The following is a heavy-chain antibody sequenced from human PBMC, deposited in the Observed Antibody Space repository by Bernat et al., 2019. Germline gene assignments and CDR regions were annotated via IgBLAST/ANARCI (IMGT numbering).Heavy chain of an antibody. J-gene: IGHJ4*02. CDR3: ARMVLTGDRIDY. Sequence: EVQLVESGGGLVKPWGSLRLSCAASGFTFSSYSMNWVRQAPGKGLEWVSSISSSSSYIYYADSVKGRFTISRDNAKNSLYLQMNSLRAEDTAVYYCARMVLTGDRIDYWGQGTLVTVSS. D-gene: IGHD4/OR15-4a*01. CDR1: GFTFSSYS. CDR2: ISSSSSYI. V-gene: IGHV3-21*01.